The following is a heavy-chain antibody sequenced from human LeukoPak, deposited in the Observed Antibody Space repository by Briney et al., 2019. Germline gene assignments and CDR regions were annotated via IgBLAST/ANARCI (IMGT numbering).Heavy chain of an antibody. CDR2: INHSGST. V-gene: IGHV4-34*01. J-gene: IGHJ4*02. D-gene: IGHD3-3*01. CDR3: ARDDFWSGYPDY. Sequence: SETLSLTCAAYGGSFSGYYWSWIRQPPGKGLEWIGEINHSGSTNYNPSLKSRVTISVDTSKNQFSLKLSSVTAADTAVYYCARDDFWSGYPDYWGQGTLVTVSS. CDR1: GGSFSGYY.